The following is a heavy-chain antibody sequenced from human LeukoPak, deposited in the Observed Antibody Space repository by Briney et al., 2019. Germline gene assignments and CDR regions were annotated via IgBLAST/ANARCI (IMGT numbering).Heavy chain of an antibody. J-gene: IGHJ4*02. Sequence: LRLSCAASGFTFDDYAMHWVRQAPGKGLEWVSGISWNSGSIGYADSVKGRFTISRDNAKNSLYLQMNSLRAEDTALYYCAKDFEGGATFNLDYWGQGTLVTVSS. D-gene: IGHD1-26*01. V-gene: IGHV3-9*01. CDR1: GFTFDDYA. CDR2: ISWNSGSI. CDR3: AKDFEGGATFNLDY.